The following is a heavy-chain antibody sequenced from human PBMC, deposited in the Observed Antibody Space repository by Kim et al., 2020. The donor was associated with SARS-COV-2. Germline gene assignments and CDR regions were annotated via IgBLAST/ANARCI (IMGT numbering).Heavy chain of an antibody. V-gene: IGHV4-34*01. J-gene: IGHJ4*02. Sequence: GRTAHNPSLKSRVTISVDTSKTQFSLKLSSVTPADTAVYYCARGHWTFDYWGQGTLVTVSS. D-gene: IGHD3-3*01. CDR3: ARGHWTFDY. CDR2: GRT.